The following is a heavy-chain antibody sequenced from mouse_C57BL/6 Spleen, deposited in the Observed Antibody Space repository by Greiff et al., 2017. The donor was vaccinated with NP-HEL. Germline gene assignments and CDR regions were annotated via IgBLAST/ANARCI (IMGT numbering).Heavy chain of an antibody. D-gene: IGHD1-1*01. CDR1: GFTFSSYG. V-gene: IGHV5-6*01. J-gene: IGHJ1*03. CDR2: ISSGGSYT. CDR3: ARRGTTVVAPYWYFDV. Sequence: EVQRVESGGDLVKPGGSLKLSCAASGFTFSSYGMSWVRQTPDKRLEWVATISSGGSYTYYPDSVKGRFTISRDNAKNTLYLQMSSLKSEDTAMYYCARRGTTVVAPYWYFDVWGTGTTVTVSS.